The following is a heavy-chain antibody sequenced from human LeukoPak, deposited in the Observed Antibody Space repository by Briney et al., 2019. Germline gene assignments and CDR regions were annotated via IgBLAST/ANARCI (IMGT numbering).Heavy chain of an antibody. CDR3: ARDNGIAAARWVDY. J-gene: IGHJ4*02. D-gene: IGHD6-13*01. Sequence: GASVKVSCKASGYTFTSYYMHWVRQAPGQGLEWMGWINPNSGGTNYAQKFQGRVTMTRDTSISTAYMELSRLRSDDTAVYYCARDNGIAAARWVDYWGQGTLVTVSS. CDR2: INPNSGGT. V-gene: IGHV1-2*02. CDR1: GYTFTSYY.